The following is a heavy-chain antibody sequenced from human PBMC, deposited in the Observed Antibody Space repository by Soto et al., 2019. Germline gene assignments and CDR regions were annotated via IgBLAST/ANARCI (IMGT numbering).Heavy chain of an antibody. CDR3: AREVHTDGAFDI. CDR1: GYIFSSYS. V-gene: IGHV1-69*13. Sequence: VASVKVSCKASGYIFSSYSISWVRQAPGQGLEWMGGIIPVFGTTRDVQKFQGRVTMTANESTSTVYMELSRLRSEDTAIYYCAREVHTDGAFDIWGQGTMVTVSS. D-gene: IGHD5-18*01. J-gene: IGHJ3*02. CDR2: IIPVFGTT.